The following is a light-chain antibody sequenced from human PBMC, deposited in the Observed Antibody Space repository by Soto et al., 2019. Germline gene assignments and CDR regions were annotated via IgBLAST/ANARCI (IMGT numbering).Light chain of an antibody. Sequence: IVWTQCPATLSLSPGAIATLSCMASQSVSSYLAWYQQKPGQAPRLLIYDASNRATGIPARFSGSGSGTDFTLTISSLEPEDFAVYYCQQRSNWPLTFGGGTKVDIK. J-gene: IGKJ4*01. CDR1: QSVSSY. CDR2: DAS. V-gene: IGKV3-11*01. CDR3: QQRSNWPLT.